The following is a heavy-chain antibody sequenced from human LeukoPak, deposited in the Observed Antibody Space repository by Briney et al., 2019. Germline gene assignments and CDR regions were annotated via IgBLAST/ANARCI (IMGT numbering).Heavy chain of an antibody. CDR3: ARGRSRGYDSSGYYEDY. CDR2: IYYSGST. J-gene: IGHJ4*02. V-gene: IGHV4-39*07. CDR1: GGSTSSSSYY. Sequence: PSETLSLTCTVSGGSTSSSSYYWGWVRQPPGKGLEWIGSIYYSGSTNYNPSLKSRVTISVDTSKNQFSLKLSSVTAADTAVYYCARGRSRGYDSSGYYEDYWGQGTLVTVSS. D-gene: IGHD3-22*01.